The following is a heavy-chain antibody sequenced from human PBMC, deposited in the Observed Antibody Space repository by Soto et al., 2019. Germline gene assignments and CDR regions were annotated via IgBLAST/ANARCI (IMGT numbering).Heavy chain of an antibody. V-gene: IGHV3-30-3*01. D-gene: IGHD6-25*01. CDR1: GFIFSSYA. CDR3: PREGRLGSGFDY. Sequence: QVQLVESGGGVVQPGRSLRLSCAASGFIFSSYAMHWVRQAPGKGLEWVAVISYDGSNKYYADSVKGRFTISRDNSKNLLYLQMNSMRAEDTAVYYCPREGRLGSGFDYWGQGTLVTVSS. CDR2: ISYDGSNK. J-gene: IGHJ4*02.